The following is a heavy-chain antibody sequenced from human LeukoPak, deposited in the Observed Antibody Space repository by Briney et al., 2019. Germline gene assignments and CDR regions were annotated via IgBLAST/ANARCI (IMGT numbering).Heavy chain of an antibody. CDR3: VKDRPTWPIDY. CDR1: GFTFSNYA. Sequence: GESLRLSCAASGFTFSNYAMSWGRQAPGKGLEWVSSISSNGATTYFADSVKGRFTISRDNSKNTLYLQMNSLRAEDTAVYYCVKDRPTWPIDYWGQGTLVTVSS. V-gene: IGHV3-23*01. CDR2: ISSNGATT. D-gene: IGHD5-12*01. J-gene: IGHJ4*02.